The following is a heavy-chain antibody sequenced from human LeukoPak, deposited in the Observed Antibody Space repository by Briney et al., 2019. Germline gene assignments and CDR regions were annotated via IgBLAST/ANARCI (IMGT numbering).Heavy chain of an antibody. CDR3: ARLGPFYYYYYMDV. CDR1: GGSFSGYY. Sequence: SETLSLTCAVYGGSFSGYYWSWLRQPPGKGLEWIGEINHSGSTNYNPSLKSRVTISVDTSKNQFSLKLSSVTAADTAVYYCARLGPFYYYYYMDVWGKGTTVTISS. J-gene: IGHJ6*03. CDR2: INHSGST. V-gene: IGHV4-34*01.